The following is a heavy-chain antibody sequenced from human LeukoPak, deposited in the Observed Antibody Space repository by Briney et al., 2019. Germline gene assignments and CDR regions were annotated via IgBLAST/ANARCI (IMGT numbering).Heavy chain of an antibody. V-gene: IGHV3-23*01. CDR3: AKEAVAAGMVGMDV. CDR1: GFTFSSYA. D-gene: IGHD6-13*01. J-gene: IGHJ6*02. Sequence: TGGSLRLSCAASGFTFSSYAMSWVRQAPGKGLEWASAISGSGGSTSYADSVKGRFSISRDKSKNTLYLQMNSLRAEDTAVYYCAKEAVAAGMVGMDVWGQGTTVTVSS. CDR2: ISGSGGST.